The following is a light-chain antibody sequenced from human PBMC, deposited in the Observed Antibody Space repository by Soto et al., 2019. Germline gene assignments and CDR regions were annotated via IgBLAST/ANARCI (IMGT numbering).Light chain of an antibody. CDR2: EVS. V-gene: IGLV2-14*01. J-gene: IGLJ1*01. CDR3: SSYTSNNFYV. Sequence: QSALTQPASVSGSPGQSITISCTGTTSDVGDYNYVSWYQQHPGKAPKLMIYEVSHRPSGVSNRFSGSKSGNTASLTISGLQAEDEADYYCSSYTSNNFYVFGTGTKLTVL. CDR1: TSDVGDYNY.